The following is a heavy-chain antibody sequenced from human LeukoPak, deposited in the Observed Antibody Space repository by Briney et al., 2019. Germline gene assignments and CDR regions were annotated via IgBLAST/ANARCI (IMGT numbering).Heavy chain of an antibody. V-gene: IGHV4-39*01. J-gene: IGHJ4*02. D-gene: IGHD6-6*01. CDR3: ARASQLVSDY. CDR2: IYYSGST. CDR1: GGSISSSSYY. Sequence: SETLSLTCTVSGGSISSSSYYWGWIRQPPGKGLEWIGSIYYSGSTYYNPSLKSRVTISVDTSKNQFSLKLSSVTAADMAVYYCARASQLVSDYWGQGTLVTVSS.